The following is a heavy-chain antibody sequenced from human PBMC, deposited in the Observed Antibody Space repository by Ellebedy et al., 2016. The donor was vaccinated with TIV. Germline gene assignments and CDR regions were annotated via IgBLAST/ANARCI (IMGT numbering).Heavy chain of an antibody. CDR2: ISSSSSTI. CDR3: ARDGTVTTPTYFDY. Sequence: GESLKISCAASGFTFSSYSMNWVRQAPGKGLEWVSYISSSSSTIYYADSVKGRFTISRDNAKNSLYLQMNSLRAEDTAVYYCARDGTVTTPTYFDYWGQGTLVTVSS. D-gene: IGHD4-11*01. J-gene: IGHJ4*02. CDR1: GFTFSSYS. V-gene: IGHV3-48*04.